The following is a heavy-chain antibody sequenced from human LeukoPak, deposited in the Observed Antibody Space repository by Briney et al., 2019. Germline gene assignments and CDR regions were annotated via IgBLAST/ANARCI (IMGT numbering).Heavy chain of an antibody. V-gene: IGHV1-2*06. CDR3: ARDLGVGATTGY. D-gene: IGHD1-26*01. CDR2: INPNRGGT. CDR1: GYTFSGYY. J-gene: IGHJ4*02. Sequence: ASVKVSCKASGYTFSGYYMHWVRQAPGQGLEWMGRINPNRGGTNYAQKFQGRVTLTRDTSTSTVYMELSSLRSEDTAVYYCARDLGVGATTGYWGQGTLVTVSS.